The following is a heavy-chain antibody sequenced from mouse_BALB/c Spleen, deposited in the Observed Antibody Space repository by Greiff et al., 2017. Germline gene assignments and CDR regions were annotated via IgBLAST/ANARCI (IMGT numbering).Heavy chain of an antibody. Sequence: DVMLVESGGGLVQPGGSMKLSCVASGFTFSNYWMNWVRQSPEKGLEWVAEIRLKSNNYATHYAESVKGRFTISRDDSKSSVYLQMNNLRAEDTGIYYCTRRPGLYYAMDYWGQGTSVTVSS. V-gene: IGHV6-6*02. CDR3: TRRPGLYYAMDY. J-gene: IGHJ4*01. CDR1: GFTFSNYW. CDR2: IRLKSNNYAT.